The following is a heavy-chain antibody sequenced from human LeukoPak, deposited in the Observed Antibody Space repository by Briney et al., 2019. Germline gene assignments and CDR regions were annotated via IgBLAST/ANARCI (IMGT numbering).Heavy chain of an antibody. Sequence: ASVKVSCKASGYTFTSYGISWVRQAPGQGLEWMGWISAYNGNTNYAQKLQGRVTITRNTSISTAYMELSSLRSEDTAVYYCARVISYSYGSDAFDIWGQGTMVTVSS. J-gene: IGHJ3*02. CDR3: ARVISYSYGSDAFDI. CDR2: ISAYNGNT. CDR1: GYTFTSYG. D-gene: IGHD5-18*01. V-gene: IGHV1-18*01.